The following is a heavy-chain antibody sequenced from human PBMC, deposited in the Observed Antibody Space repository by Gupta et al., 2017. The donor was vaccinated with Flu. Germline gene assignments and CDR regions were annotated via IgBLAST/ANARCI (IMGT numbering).Heavy chain of an antibody. J-gene: IGHJ2*01. CDR2: INPNSGGT. CDR1: GYTFTGYY. D-gene: IGHD3-22*01. Sequence: QVQLVQSGAEVKKPGASVKVSCKASGYTFTGYYMPWVRQAPGQGLEWMGWINPNSGGTNYAQKFQGRVTMTRDTSISTAYMELSRLRSDDTAVYYCARDFKYYYDSSGYGVLWYFDLWGRGTLVTVSS. V-gene: IGHV1-2*02. CDR3: ARDFKYYYDSSGYGVLWYFDL.